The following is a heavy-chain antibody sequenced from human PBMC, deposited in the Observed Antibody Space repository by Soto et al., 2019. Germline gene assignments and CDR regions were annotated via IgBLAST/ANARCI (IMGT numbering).Heavy chain of an antibody. CDR2: ISGSGGST. D-gene: IGHD5-18*01. CDR3: AKHPTWGYSFINWFDP. Sequence: EVQLLESGGGLVQPGGSLRLSCAASGFTFSSYAMSWVRQAPGKGLEWVAAISGSGGSTYYADPVKGRFTISRDNSKNTLYLQMNSLRAEDTAVYYCAKHPTWGYSFINWFDPWGQGTLVTVSS. CDR1: GFTFSSYA. V-gene: IGHV3-23*01. J-gene: IGHJ5*02.